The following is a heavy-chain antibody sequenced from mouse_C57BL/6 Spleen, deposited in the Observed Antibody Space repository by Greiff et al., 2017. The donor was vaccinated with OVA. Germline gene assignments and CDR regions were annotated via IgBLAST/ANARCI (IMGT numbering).Heavy chain of an antibody. V-gene: IGHV1-50*01. CDR1: GYTFTSYW. D-gene: IGHD2-3*01. CDR3: ARGRGYYPHFDY. CDR2: IDPSDSYT. Sequence: QVQLQQSGAELVKPGASVKLSCKASGYTFTSYWMQWVKQRPGQGLEWIGEIDPSDSYTNYNQKFKGKATLTVDTSSSTAYMQLSSLTSEDSAVYYCARGRGYYPHFDYWGQGTTLTVSS. J-gene: IGHJ2*01.